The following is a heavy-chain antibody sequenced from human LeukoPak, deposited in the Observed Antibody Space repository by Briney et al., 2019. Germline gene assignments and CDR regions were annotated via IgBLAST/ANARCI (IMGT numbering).Heavy chain of an antibody. Sequence: GSSVKVSCKASGGTFSSYAISWVRQAPGQGLEWMGGIIPIFGTANYAQKFQGRVTITADESTSTAYMELSSLRSEDTAVYYCAMYTYYDILTGFYSDVWGKGTTVTISS. J-gene: IGHJ6*04. CDR2: IIPIFGTA. CDR1: GGTFSSYA. CDR3: AMYTYYDILTGFYSDV. V-gene: IGHV1-69*01. D-gene: IGHD3-9*01.